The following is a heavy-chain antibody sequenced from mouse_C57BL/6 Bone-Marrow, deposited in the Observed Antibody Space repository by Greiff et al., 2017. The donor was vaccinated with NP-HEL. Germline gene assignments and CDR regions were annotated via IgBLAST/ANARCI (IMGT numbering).Heavy chain of an antibody. Sequence: EVKLVESGGGLVKPGGGGKRAGEASGFTFSDYGMHWVRQAPEKGLEWVAYISSGSSTIDYADTVKGRFTISRDNAKNTLFLQMTSLRSEDTAMYYCAGERIYDGYFDYWGQGTTLTVSS. CDR2: ISSGSSTI. CDR1: GFTFSDYG. D-gene: IGHD2-1*01. CDR3: AGERIYDGYFDY. V-gene: IGHV5-17*01. J-gene: IGHJ2*01.